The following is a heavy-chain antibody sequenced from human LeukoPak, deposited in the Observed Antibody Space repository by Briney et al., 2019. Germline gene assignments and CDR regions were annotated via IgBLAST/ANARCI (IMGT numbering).Heavy chain of an antibody. V-gene: IGHV4-39*01. CDR1: GGSISSSSYY. D-gene: IGHD3-22*01. J-gene: IGHJ4*02. Sequence: SETLSLTCTVSGGSISSSSYYWGWIRQPPGKGLERIGSIYYSGSTYYNPSLKSRVTISVDTSKNQFSLKLSSVTAADTAVYYCAVLTYYYDSSGYHLDYWGQGTLVTVSS. CDR3: AVLTYYYDSSGYHLDY. CDR2: IYYSGST.